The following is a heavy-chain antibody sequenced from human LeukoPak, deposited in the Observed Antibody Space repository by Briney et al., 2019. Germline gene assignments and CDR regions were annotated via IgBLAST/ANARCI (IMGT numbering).Heavy chain of an antibody. J-gene: IGHJ5*02. CDR3: ARVGITMVRGVPRWFDP. D-gene: IGHD3-10*01. V-gene: IGHV4-34*01. CDR2: INHSGST. CDR1: GGSFSGYY. Sequence: SETLSLTCAVYGGSFSGYYWSWIRQPPGKGLEWIGEINHSGSTNYNPSLKSRATISVDTSKNQFSLKLSSVTAADTAVYYCARVGITMVRGVPRWFDPWGQGTLVTVSS.